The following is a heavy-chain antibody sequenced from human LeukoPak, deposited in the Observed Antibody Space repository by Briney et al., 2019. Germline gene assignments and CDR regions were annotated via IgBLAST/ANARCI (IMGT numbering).Heavy chain of an antibody. CDR3: AKDGGGGYVTDWYFDL. V-gene: IGHV4-59*01. CDR2: VYYTGST. CDR1: GGSISTYY. Sequence: SETLSLTCTVSGGSISTYYWNWTRQPPGKGLEWIGYVYYTGSTNYNPSLKSRVTISVDTSKNQFSLKLTSVTAADTAVYYCAKDGGGGYVTDWYFDLWGRGTLVAVSS. J-gene: IGHJ2*01. D-gene: IGHD5-12*01.